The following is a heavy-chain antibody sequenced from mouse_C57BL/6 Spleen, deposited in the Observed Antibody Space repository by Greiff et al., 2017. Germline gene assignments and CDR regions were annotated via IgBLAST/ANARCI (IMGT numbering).Heavy chain of an antibody. CDR2: INPNNGGT. V-gene: IGHV1-18*01. CDR3: ARGGSYGSFDY. D-gene: IGHD1-1*01. J-gene: IGHJ2*01. Sequence: EVKVVESGPELVKPGASVKIPCKASGYTFTDYNMDWVKQSHGKSLEWIGDINPNNGGTISNQKFKGKATLTVDTSSSTAYMGLRSLTSEDTAVYYCARGGSYGSFDYWGQGTTLTVSS. CDR1: GYTFTDYN.